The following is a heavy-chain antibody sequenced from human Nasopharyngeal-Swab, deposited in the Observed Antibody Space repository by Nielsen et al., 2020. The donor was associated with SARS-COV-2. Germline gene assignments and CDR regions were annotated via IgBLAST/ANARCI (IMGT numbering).Heavy chain of an antibody. Sequence: SETLSLTCGLNGASFSGYYWGWIRQPPGKGLEWIGDITRSGNTNYNPALRSRVTISVATSKGEFSLKLTSVTAADTAIYFCARVNNGGGIVPASYSFFMDAWGKGTSVAVSS. CDR2: ITRSGNT. J-gene: IGHJ6*03. D-gene: IGHD2-2*01. V-gene: IGHV4-34*01. CDR3: ARVNNGGGIVPASYSFFMDA. CDR1: GASFSGYY.